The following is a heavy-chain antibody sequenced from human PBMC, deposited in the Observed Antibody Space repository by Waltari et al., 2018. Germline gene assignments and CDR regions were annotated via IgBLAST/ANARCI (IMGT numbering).Heavy chain of an antibody. D-gene: IGHD3-22*01. CDR2: LDYSVST. CDR3: ARVAYYYDSSGYYPGTFDI. CDR1: GGSISSYY. Sequence: QVQLQESGPGLVKPSETLSLTCTVSGGSISSYYWSWIRQPTGKGLAWIGCLDYSVSTTDTPPLKSRVTISVYTSKNQFSLKLSSVTAADTAVYYCARVAYYYDSSGYYPGTFDIWGQGTMVTVSS. V-gene: IGHV4-59*01. J-gene: IGHJ3*02.